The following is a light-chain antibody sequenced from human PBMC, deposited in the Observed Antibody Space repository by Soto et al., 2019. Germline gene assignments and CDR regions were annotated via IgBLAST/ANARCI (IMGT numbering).Light chain of an antibody. CDR2: ATS. V-gene: IGKV1-39*01. J-gene: IGKJ1*01. CDR3: QQSYSTPQT. Sequence: DIQMTQSPSPLSASVGDRVTITCRASQSISSYLNWYQQNPGKAPKLLIYATSSLQSGVPSRFSGSGSGTDFTLTISSLQPEDFATYYCQQSYSTPQTFGQGTKVDI. CDR1: QSISSY.